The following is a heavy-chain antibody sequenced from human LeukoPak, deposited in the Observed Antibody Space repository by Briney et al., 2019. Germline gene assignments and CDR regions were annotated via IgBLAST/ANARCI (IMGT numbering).Heavy chain of an antibody. J-gene: IGHJ6*02. CDR2: IKEDGSEK. Sequence: GGSLRLSCAASGFNFSSYWMSWVRQAPGKGLEWVANIKEDGSEKYYVDSVKGRFTISRDNAKKSLFLQMNSLRAEDTAVYYCARVRTIFGVVISGMDVWGRGTTVTVSS. CDR1: GFNFSSYW. V-gene: IGHV3-7*01. D-gene: IGHD3-3*01. CDR3: ARVRTIFGVVISGMDV.